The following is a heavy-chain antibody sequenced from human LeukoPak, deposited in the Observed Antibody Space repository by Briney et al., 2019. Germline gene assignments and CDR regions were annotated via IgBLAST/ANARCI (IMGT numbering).Heavy chain of an antibody. Sequence: AETLSLTCAVYGGSFSGYYWSWIRQPAGKGLEWIGRIYTSGSTNYNPSLKSRVTISVDTSKNQFSLKLSSVTAADTAVYYCARDRYWFDPWGQGTLVTVSS. CDR2: IYTSGST. CDR1: GGSFSGYY. J-gene: IGHJ5*02. CDR3: ARDRYWFDP. V-gene: IGHV4-4*07.